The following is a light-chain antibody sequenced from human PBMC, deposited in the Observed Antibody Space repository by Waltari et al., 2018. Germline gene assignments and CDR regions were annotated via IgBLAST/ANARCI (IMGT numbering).Light chain of an antibody. V-gene: IGKV1-5*03. J-gene: IGKJ1*01. CDR1: RNIREW. CDR3: QQYYTSSQT. CDR2: KES. Sequence: DIEMTQSPPTLSASVGDRVTILSRASRNIREWLAWFRQRPGTAPEPLISKESVLETGVSSRFSGRASAAAFTLTISSLQPDDVATYYCQQYYTSSQTFGHGTKVEIK.